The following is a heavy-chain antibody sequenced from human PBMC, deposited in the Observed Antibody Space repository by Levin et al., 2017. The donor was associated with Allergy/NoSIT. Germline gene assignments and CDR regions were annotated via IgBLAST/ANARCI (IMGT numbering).Heavy chain of an antibody. CDR2: ISYDGNNK. CDR3: AKDGDCSGGSCYPNSFFA. Sequence: GGSLRLSCAASGFPFSRYGMHWVRQAPGKGLEWVALISYDGNNKYYEDSVKGRFTLSRDNSKNTLYLQMNSLRPEDTAMYYCAKDGDCSGGSCYPNSFFAWGQEPWSPSPQ. D-gene: IGHD2-15*01. J-gene: IGHJ4*02. CDR1: GFPFSRYG. V-gene: IGHV3-30*18.